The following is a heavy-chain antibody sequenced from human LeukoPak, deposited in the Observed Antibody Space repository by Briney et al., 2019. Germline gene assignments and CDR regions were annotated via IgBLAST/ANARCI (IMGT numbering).Heavy chain of an antibody. CDR3: ARDIGSNGNYHFDY. V-gene: IGHV3-33*01. CDR1: GFTFSGYG. Sequence: PGGSLRLSCTTSGFTFSGYGMHWVRQSPGKGLEWVAVIWYDGSIKRYADSVKGRITISRDDSKSTLYLQVDSLRAEDTAVYYCARDIGSNGNYHFDYWGQGTLVTVSS. J-gene: IGHJ4*02. D-gene: IGHD4-17*01. CDR2: IWYDGSIK.